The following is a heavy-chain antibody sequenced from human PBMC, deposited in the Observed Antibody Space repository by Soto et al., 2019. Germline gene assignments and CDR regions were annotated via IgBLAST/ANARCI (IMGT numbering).Heavy chain of an antibody. CDR3: ARGPLSDVHLCSGGSCYKRTKPLDY. J-gene: IGHJ4*02. CDR1: GGSFSGYY. Sequence: SETLSLTCAVYGGSFSGYYWSWIRQPPGKGLEWIGEINHSGSTNYNPSLKSRVTISVETSKNQFSLKLSLVTAADTAVYYCARGPLSDVHLCSGGSCYKRTKPLDYWGQGTLVTVSS. CDR2: INHSGST. D-gene: IGHD2-15*01. V-gene: IGHV4-34*01.